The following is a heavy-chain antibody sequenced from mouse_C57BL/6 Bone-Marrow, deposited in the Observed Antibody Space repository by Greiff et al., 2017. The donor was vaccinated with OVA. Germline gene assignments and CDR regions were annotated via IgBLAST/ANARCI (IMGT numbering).Heavy chain of an antibody. V-gene: IGHV1-18*01. CDR1: GYTFTDYN. Sequence: VQLQQSGPELVKPGASVKIPCKASGYTFTDYNMDWVKQSHGKSLEWIGDINPTNGGTIYNQKFKGKATLTVDKSSSTAYMELRSLTSEDTAVYYCARTTFYAMDYWGQGTSVTVSS. J-gene: IGHJ4*01. CDR3: ARTTFYAMDY. D-gene: IGHD5-5*01. CDR2: INPTNGGT.